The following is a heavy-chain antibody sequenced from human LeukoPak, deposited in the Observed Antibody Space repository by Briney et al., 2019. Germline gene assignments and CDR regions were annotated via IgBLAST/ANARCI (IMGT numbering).Heavy chain of an antibody. V-gene: IGHV3-74*01. CDR3: ARELPFDY. CDR1: GFTFSNAW. CDR2: IKSDGSRT. J-gene: IGHJ4*02. Sequence: GSLRLSCAASGFTFSNAWMSWVRQAPGKGLEWVGRIKSDGSRTDYADSVKGRFTISRDNAKNTLYLQMNSPRAEDTAIYYCARELPFDYWGQGTLVTVSS. D-gene: IGHD2-15*01.